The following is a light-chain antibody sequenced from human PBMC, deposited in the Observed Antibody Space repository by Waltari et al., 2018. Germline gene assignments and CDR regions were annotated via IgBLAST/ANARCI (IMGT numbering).Light chain of an antibody. J-gene: IGKJ1*01. V-gene: IGKV3-15*01. Sequence: EIVMTQSPVTLSVSPGERATLSCRASQSVGSKLAWYQQKPGQAPSLLIYGASTRANGIPGRFSGSGSGTEFTLTLSSLQSEDFAVYYCQQYNKWPRTFGQGTKVEIK. CDR2: GAS. CDR3: QQYNKWPRT. CDR1: QSVGSK.